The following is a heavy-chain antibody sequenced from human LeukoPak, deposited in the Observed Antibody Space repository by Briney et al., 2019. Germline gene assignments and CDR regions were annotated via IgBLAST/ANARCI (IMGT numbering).Heavy chain of an antibody. CDR2: ISSNGGST. CDR3: AGEGYSSSWYGVYYYYGMDV. J-gene: IGHJ6*02. Sequence: GGSLRLSCAASGFTFSSYAMHWVRQAPGKGLEYVSAISSNGGSTYYANSVKGRFTISRDNSKNTLYLQMGSLRAEDMAVYYCAGEGYSSSWYGVYYYYGMDVWGQGTTVTVS. D-gene: IGHD6-13*01. V-gene: IGHV3-64*01. CDR1: GFTFSSYA.